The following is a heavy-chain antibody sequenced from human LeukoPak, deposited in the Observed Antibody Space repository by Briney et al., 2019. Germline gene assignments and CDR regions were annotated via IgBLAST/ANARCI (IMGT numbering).Heavy chain of an antibody. Sequence: GSLRLSCAASGFTFSNYAMRLGRPAPGEGVGWGSTVSVSGFGTYCADSVKGRFTISRDNFKNALFLQMNSLRAEDAAVYYCAKAVRGYSWYFDLWGRGTLVTVSS. CDR3: AKAVRGYSWYFDL. D-gene: IGHD3-10*02. CDR1: GFTFSNYA. CDR2: VSVSGFGT. V-gene: IGHV3-23*01. J-gene: IGHJ2*01.